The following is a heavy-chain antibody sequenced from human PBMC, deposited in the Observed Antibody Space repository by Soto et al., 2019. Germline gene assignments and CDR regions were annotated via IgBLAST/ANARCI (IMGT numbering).Heavy chain of an antibody. Sequence: GGSLRLSCAASGFTFSSYGMHWVRQAPGKGLEWVAVISYDGSNKYYADSVKGRFTISRDNSKNTLYLQMNSLRAEDTAVYYCAKDTIAVAPTFDYWGQGT. CDR3: AKDTIAVAPTFDY. CDR2: ISYDGSNK. V-gene: IGHV3-30*18. J-gene: IGHJ4*02. CDR1: GFTFSSYG. D-gene: IGHD6-19*01.